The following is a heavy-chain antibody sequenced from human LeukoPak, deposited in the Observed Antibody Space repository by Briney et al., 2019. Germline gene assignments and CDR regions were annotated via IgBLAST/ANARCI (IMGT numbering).Heavy chain of an antibody. CDR1: GFTFSDYY. CDR2: IRNKPNTYTT. D-gene: IGHD6-13*01. J-gene: IGHJ4*02. V-gene: IGHV3-72*01. CDR3: ARAQQQLQFDY. Sequence: GGSLRLSCAASGFTFSDYYMDWVRQAPGKGLEWVGRIRNKPNTYTTEYAASVKGRFTISRDDSKNSLYLQMNSLKTEDTAVYYCARAQQQLQFDYWGQGTLVTVSS.